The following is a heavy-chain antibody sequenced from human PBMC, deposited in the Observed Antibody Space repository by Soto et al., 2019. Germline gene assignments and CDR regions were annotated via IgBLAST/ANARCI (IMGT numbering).Heavy chain of an antibody. CDR2: ISSSGGST. CDR3: AKWYSVAGKAFDY. J-gene: IGHJ4*02. V-gene: IGHV3-23*01. D-gene: IGHD6-19*01. Sequence: EVQLLESGGGLVQPGGSLRLSCAASGFTFSSYAMSWVRQAPGKGLEWVSAISSSGGSTYYADSVKGRFTISRDNSKNTLYLQMNSLRAEDTAVYYCAKWYSVAGKAFDYWGQGTLVTVSS. CDR1: GFTFSSYA.